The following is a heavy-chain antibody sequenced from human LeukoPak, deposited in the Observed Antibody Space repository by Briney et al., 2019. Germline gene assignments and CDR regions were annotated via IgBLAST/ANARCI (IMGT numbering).Heavy chain of an antibody. CDR2: INHSGST. Sequence: EASETLSLTCAVYGGSFSGYYWSWIRQPPGKGLEWIGEINHSGSTNYNPSLKSRVTISVDTSKNQFSLKLSSVTAADTAVYYCARGIGYGSSWYGDYWGQGTLVTVSS. CDR3: ARGIGYGSSWYGDY. V-gene: IGHV4-34*01. J-gene: IGHJ4*02. CDR1: GGSFSGYY. D-gene: IGHD6-13*01.